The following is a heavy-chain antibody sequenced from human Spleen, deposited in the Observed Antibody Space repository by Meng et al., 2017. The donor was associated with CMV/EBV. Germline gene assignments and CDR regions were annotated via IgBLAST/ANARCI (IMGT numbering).Heavy chain of an antibody. CDR1: GFTFSSYA. D-gene: IGHD2-2*01. CDR2: ISGSGGST. Sequence: GESLKISCAASGFTFSSYAMSWVRQAPGKGLEWVSAISGSGGSTYYADSVKGRFTISRDNSKNTLYLQMNSLRAEDTAVYYCAKSGVVVPAAIDASDIWGQGTMVTVSS. V-gene: IGHV3-23*01. J-gene: IGHJ3*02. CDR3: AKSGVVVPAAIDASDI.